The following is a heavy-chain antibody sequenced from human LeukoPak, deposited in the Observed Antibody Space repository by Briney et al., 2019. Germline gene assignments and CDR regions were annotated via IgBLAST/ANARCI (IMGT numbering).Heavy chain of an antibody. Sequence: SETLSLTCTVSGGSISSYYWSWIRQPAGKGLEWIGRIYTSGSTNYTPSLKSRVTMSVDTSKHQFSLKLSSVTAADTAVYYCARGTYCSGGSCYPYYFDYWGQGTLVTVSS. CDR3: ARGTYCSGGSCYPYYFDY. D-gene: IGHD2-15*01. CDR2: IYTSGST. J-gene: IGHJ4*02. CDR1: GGSISSYY. V-gene: IGHV4-4*07.